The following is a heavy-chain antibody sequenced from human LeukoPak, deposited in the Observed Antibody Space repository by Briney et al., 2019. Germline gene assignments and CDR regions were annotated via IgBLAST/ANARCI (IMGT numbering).Heavy chain of an antibody. CDR2: VIPIFGTA. D-gene: IGHD2-2*01. CDR1: GGTFSSYA. V-gene: IGHV1-69*06. Sequence: SVKVSCKASGGTFSSYAISWVRQAPGQGLEWMGGVIPIFGTANYAQKFQGRVTITADKSTSTAYMELSSLRSEDTAVYYCARGREDIVLLPGTKRKSYYMDVWGKGTTVTVSS. CDR3: ARGREDIVLLPGTKRKSYYMDV. J-gene: IGHJ6*03.